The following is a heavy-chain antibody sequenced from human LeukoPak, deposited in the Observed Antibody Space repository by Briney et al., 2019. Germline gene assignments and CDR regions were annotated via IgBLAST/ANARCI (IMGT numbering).Heavy chain of an antibody. CDR2: FDTEDGET. CDR3: ATGEHSVVAARYTFDY. V-gene: IGHV1-24*01. Sequence: ASVKVSCKVSGYTLTELSMHWVRQAPGKGLEWMGGFDTEDGETIYAQKFQGRVTMTEDTSTDTAYMELSSLRSEDTAVYYCATGEHSVVAARYTFDYWGQGTLVTVSS. J-gene: IGHJ4*02. D-gene: IGHD6-6*01. CDR1: GYTLTELS.